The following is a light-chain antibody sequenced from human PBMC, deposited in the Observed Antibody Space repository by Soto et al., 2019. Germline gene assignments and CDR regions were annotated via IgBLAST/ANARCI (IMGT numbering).Light chain of an antibody. CDR2: EVS. CDR1: SSDVGSYDL. CDR3: CPYAGPITLQ. V-gene: IGLV2-23*02. J-gene: IGLJ2*01. Sequence: QSALTQPASVSGSPGQSITISCTGTSSDVGSYDLVSWYQQHPGKAPKLMIYEVSKRPSGVSNRFFGSKSGNTASLTISGLQAEDEADYYCCPYAGPITLQFGGGTKVTVL.